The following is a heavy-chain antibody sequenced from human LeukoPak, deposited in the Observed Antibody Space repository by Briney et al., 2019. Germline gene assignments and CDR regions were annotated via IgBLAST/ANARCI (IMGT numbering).Heavy chain of an antibody. V-gene: IGHV4-61*02. Sequence: PSETLSLTCTVSGNSISSGDNYWSWIRQPAGKGLEWIGRIYTSGSTNYNPSLKSRVTISGDTSKNQFSLKLSSVTAADTAVYYCARDRDGYNSHYYYMDVWGKGTTVTVSS. J-gene: IGHJ6*03. D-gene: IGHD5-24*01. CDR3: ARDRDGYNSHYYYMDV. CDR1: GNSISSGDNY. CDR2: IYTSGST.